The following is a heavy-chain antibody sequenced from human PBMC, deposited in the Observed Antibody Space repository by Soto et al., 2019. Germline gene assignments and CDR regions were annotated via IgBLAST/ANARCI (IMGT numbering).Heavy chain of an antibody. CDR2: IYYSGST. Sequence: SETLSLTCAVSGGSISSGGYSWSWIRQPPGKGLEWIGYIYYSGSTNYNPSLKSRVTISVDRSKNQFSLKLSSVTAADTAVYYCARVPDRWGQGTLVTVSS. J-gene: IGHJ5*02. V-gene: IGHV4-30-4*07. CDR1: GGSISSGGYS. D-gene: IGHD2-2*01. CDR3: ARVPDR.